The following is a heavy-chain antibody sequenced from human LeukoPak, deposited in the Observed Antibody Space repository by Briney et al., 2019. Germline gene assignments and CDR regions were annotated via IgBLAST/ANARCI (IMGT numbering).Heavy chain of an antibody. CDR3: ARGKRAKDIVVVPAAFLDY. V-gene: IGHV3-11*01. Sequence: GGSLRLSCAASGFTFSDYYMSWIRRAPGKGLEWVSYISSSGSTIYYADSVKGRFTISRDNAKNSLYLQMNSLRAEDTAVYYCARGKRAKDIVVVPAAFLDYWGQGTLVTVSS. D-gene: IGHD2-2*01. CDR1: GFTFSDYY. J-gene: IGHJ4*02. CDR2: ISSSGSTI.